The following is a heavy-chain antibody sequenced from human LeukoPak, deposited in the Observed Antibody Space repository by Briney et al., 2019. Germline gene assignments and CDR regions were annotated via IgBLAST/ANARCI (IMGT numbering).Heavy chain of an antibody. CDR2: ICHSGGT. D-gene: IGHD3-16*01. CDR3: ARDQGGSPDYFDY. CDR1: GDSISSYY. Sequence: SETLSLTCTVSGDSISSYYWSWIRQPPGKGLEWIGNICHSGGTNYSPSFKSRVTISLDTSKSQFSLKLNSVAAADTAVYYCARDQGGSPDYFDYWGQGTLVTVSS. V-gene: IGHV4-59*01. J-gene: IGHJ4*02.